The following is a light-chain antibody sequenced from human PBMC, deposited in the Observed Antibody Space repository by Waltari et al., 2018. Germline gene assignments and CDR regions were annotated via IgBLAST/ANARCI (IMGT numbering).Light chain of an antibody. CDR1: QDITTY. J-gene: IGKJ3*01. CDR2: AAS. Sequence: DIQVTQSPSPLSASVGDRVTITCRTSQDITTYLNWYQHKHGKAPQLLIYAASDLQSGVPSRFSGSGAGTDFTLTIDSLQPADFATYYCLQTSTTPCVFGPGTRVDIK. V-gene: IGKV1-39*01. CDR3: LQTSTTPCV.